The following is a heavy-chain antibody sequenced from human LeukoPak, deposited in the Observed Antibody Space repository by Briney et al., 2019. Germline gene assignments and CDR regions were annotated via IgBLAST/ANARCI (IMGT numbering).Heavy chain of an antibody. Sequence: SETLSLTCTISAGSISSYSWSWIRQPPGKGLEWIGYIYYSGSTNYNPSLKSRVTISVDTSKNQFSLKLSSVTAADTAVYYCARRRGDLDYWGQGTLVTVSS. V-gene: IGHV4-59*08. CDR2: IYYSGST. D-gene: IGHD2-21*02. CDR3: ARRRGDLDY. CDR1: AGSISSYS. J-gene: IGHJ4*02.